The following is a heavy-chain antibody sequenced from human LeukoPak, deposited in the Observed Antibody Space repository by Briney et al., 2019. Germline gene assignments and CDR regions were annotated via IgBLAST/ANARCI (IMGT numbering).Heavy chain of an antibody. CDR3: ATGAAGTPSDLDY. CDR2: INHSGST. CDR1: GGSFSGYY. D-gene: IGHD6-13*01. V-gene: IGHV4-34*01. Sequence: SETLSLTCAVYGGSFSGYYWSWIRQPPGKGLEWIGEINHSGSTNYNPSLKSRVTMSVDTSKNQFSLKLSSVTAADTAVYYCATGAAGTPSDLDYWGQGTLVTVSS. J-gene: IGHJ4*02.